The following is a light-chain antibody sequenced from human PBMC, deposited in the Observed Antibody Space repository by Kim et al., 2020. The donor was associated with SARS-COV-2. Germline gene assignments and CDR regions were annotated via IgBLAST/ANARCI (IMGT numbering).Light chain of an antibody. CDR1: QSVLYSSNNRNY. Sequence: DIVMTQSPDSLAVSLGERATINCRSSQSVLYSSNNRNYLTWYQQKPGQPPKLLISWASTRESGVPDRFIGSGSGTDFTLTISSLQAEDVAVYYCQQYYTTPLTFGGGTKVDIK. CDR2: WAS. J-gene: IGKJ4*01. CDR3: QQYYTTPLT. V-gene: IGKV4-1*01.